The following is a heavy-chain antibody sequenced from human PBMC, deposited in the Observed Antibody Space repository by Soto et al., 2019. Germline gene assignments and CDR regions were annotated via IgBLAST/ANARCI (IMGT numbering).Heavy chain of an antibody. Sequence: QVQLVQSGAEVKKPGSSVKVSCKASGGTFSSYTISWVRQAPGQGLEWMGRIIPILGIANYAQKFQGRVTITADKSTSTAYMELSSLRSEDTAVYYCARGISTGWGTFDYWGQGTLVTVSS. CDR1: GGTFSSYT. CDR3: ARGISTGWGTFDY. CDR2: IIPILGIA. J-gene: IGHJ4*02. V-gene: IGHV1-69*02. D-gene: IGHD7-27*01.